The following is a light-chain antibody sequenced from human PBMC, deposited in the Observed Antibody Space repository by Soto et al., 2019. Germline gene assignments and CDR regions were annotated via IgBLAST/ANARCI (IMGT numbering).Light chain of an antibody. CDR2: DAS. Sequence: DIQMTQSPSTLSASVRDRFTITCRASQSISNRLAWYQQKPGKAPKVLIYDASNLESGVPSRFSGSGSGTEFILTVNSLQPDDFATYCCQHYGGMWAFGQGTKVDIK. CDR1: QSISNR. V-gene: IGKV1-5*01. CDR3: QHYGGMWA. J-gene: IGKJ1*01.